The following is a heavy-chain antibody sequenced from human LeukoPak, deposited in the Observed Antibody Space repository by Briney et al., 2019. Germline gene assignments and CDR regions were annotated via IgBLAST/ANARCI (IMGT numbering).Heavy chain of an antibody. V-gene: IGHV4-39*07. D-gene: IGHD3-22*01. CDR2: IYYSGST. Sequence: PSETLSLTCTVSGGSISSSSYYWGWIRQPPGKGLEWIGSIYYSGSTYYNPSLKSRVTISVDTSKNQFSLKLSSVTAADTAVYYCARGDRSGYYDEGFDYWGQGTLVTVSS. J-gene: IGHJ4*02. CDR1: GGSISSSSYY. CDR3: ARGDRSGYYDEGFDY.